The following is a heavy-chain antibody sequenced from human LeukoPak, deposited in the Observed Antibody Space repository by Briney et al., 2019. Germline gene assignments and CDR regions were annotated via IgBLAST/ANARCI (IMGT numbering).Heavy chain of an antibody. CDR1: GFTFSSYA. CDR3: ARDGNFLYYFDY. V-gene: IGHV3-30*01. D-gene: IGHD2/OR15-2a*01. CDR2: ISYDGSNK. Sequence: PGRSLRLSCAASGFTFSSYAMHWVRQAPGKGLEWVAVISYDGSNKYYADSVKGRFTISRDISKNTLYLQMNSLRAEDTAVYYCARDGNFLYYFDYWGQGTLVTVSS. J-gene: IGHJ4*02.